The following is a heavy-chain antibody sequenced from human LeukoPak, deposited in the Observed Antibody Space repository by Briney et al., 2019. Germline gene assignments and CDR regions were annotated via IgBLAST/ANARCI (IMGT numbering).Heavy chain of an antibody. V-gene: IGHV4-4*02. CDR3: ARDTAMVNAHYFDY. CDR1: GGSVSSNNW. Sequence: SETLSLTCAVSGGSVSSNNWWSWVRQAPEKGLEWIGEISQSGNTNYNPSLRSRVTISVDKSKNHFSLKLSSVTAADTAVYYCARDTAMVNAHYFDYWGQGTLVTASS. D-gene: IGHD5-18*01. CDR2: ISQSGNT. J-gene: IGHJ4*02.